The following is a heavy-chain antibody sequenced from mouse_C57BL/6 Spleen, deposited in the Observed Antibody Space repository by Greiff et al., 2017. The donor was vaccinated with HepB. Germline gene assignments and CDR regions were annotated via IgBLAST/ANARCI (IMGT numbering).Heavy chain of an antibody. D-gene: IGHD1-2*01. CDR2: ISSGGSYT. Sequence: EVQRVESGGDLVKPGGSLKLSCAASGFTFSSYGMSWVRQTPDKRLEWVATISSGGSYTYYPDSVKGRFTISRDNAKNTLYLQMSSLKSEDTAMYYCARGERRRYFYVWGTGTTVTVAS. V-gene: IGHV5-6*01. J-gene: IGHJ1*03. CDR1: GFTFSSYG. CDR3: ARGERRRYFYV.